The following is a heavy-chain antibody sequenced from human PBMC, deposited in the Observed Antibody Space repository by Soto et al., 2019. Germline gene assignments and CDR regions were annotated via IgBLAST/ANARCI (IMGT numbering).Heavy chain of an antibody. D-gene: IGHD3-22*01. J-gene: IGHJ4*02. CDR1: GGSRSSVGYS. CDR3: ARGAPVVNDY. CDR2: IYHSGST. Sequence: TLSLTGAVSGGSRSSVGYSWSWIRQPPGKGLEWIGYIYHSGSTYYNPSLKSRVTISVDRSKNQFSLKLSSVTAADTAVYYCARGAPVVNDYWGQGTLVTVSS. V-gene: IGHV4-30-2*01.